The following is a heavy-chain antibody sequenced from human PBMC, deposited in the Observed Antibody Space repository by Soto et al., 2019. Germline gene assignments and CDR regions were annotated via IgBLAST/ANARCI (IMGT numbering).Heavy chain of an antibody. J-gene: IGHJ6*02. Sequence: QVQLVQSGPEVKKPGASVTISCKASGYTFTTYYLHWVRQAPGQGLEWMGIINPNTGSTSSAQKFRGRIAVTSDTSTSTVYMEVSSLTSEDTAVYYCARDPNFSLTFHYYGMDVWGQGTTVIVSS. CDR3: ARDPNFSLTFHYYGMDV. CDR1: GYTFTTYY. CDR2: INPNTGST. V-gene: IGHV1-46*01.